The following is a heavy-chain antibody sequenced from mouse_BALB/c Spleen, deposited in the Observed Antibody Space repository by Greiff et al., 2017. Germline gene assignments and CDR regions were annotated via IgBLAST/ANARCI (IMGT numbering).Heavy chain of an antibody. CDR2: IYPGNVNT. CDR1: GYSFTGYN. V-gene: IGHV1S56*01. Sequence: QVHVKQSGPELEKPGASVKISCKASGYSFTGYNMNWVKQSNGKSLEWIGWIYPGNVNTKYNEKFKGKATLTADKSSSTAYMQLSSLTSEDSAVYFCAREIDGYSDYWGQGTTLTVSS. CDR3: AREIDGYSDY. D-gene: IGHD2-3*01. J-gene: IGHJ2*01.